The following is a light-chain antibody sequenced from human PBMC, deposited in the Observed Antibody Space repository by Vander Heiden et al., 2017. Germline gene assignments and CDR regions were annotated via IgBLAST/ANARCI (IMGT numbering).Light chain of an antibody. V-gene: IGKV1-33*01. CDR2: DAS. CDR1: QVISKY. J-gene: IGKJ4*01. CDR3: QQDDNLPLT. Sequence: DIQMTQSPSSLSASVGDSVTITCQASQVISKYLNWYQQKPGKAPKLLIYDASNLETGVPSRISGSGSGTDFTFTISSLQPEDIATYYCQQDDNLPLTFGGGTKVEIK.